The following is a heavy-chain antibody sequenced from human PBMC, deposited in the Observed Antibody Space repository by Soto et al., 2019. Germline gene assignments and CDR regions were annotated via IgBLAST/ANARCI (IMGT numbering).Heavy chain of an antibody. CDR3: TRMIVVVPAAILYDY. CDR1: GFTFGDYA. Sequence: QPGGSLRLSCTASGFTFGDYAMSWFRQAPGKGLEWVGFIRSKAYGGTTEYAASVKGRFTISRDDSKSIAYLQMNSLKTEGTAVYYCTRMIVVVPAAILYDYWGQGTLVTVSS. J-gene: IGHJ4*02. D-gene: IGHD2-2*01. V-gene: IGHV3-49*03. CDR2: IRSKAYGGTT.